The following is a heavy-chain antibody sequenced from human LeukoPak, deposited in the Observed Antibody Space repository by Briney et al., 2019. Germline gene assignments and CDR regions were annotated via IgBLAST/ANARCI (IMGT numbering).Heavy chain of an antibody. CDR3: ARIDSGWYAGSYYYYYYMDV. D-gene: IGHD6-19*01. CDR2: INHSGST. CDR1: GGSFSGYY. Sequence: PSETLSLTCAVYGGSFSGYYWSWIRQPPGKGLEWIGEINHSGSTNYNPSLKSRVPISVDTSKNQFSLKLSSVTAADTAVYYCARIDSGWYAGSYYYYYYMDVWGKGTTVTVSS. J-gene: IGHJ6*03. V-gene: IGHV4-34*01.